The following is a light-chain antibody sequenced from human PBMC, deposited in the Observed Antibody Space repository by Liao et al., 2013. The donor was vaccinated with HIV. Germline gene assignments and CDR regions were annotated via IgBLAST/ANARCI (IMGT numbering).Light chain of an antibody. CDR2: QHS. CDR3: QAWDSSSWV. V-gene: IGLV3-1*01. Sequence: SYELTQPPSVSVSPGQTASITCSGHKLGDKYACWYQQKPGQSPVLVIYQHSKRPSGIPERFSGSNSGNTATPTISGTQAMDEADYYCQAWDSSSWVFGGGTKLTVL. J-gene: IGLJ3*02. CDR1: KLGDKY.